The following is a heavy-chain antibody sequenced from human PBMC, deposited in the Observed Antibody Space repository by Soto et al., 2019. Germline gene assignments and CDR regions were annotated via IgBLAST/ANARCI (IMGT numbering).Heavy chain of an antibody. Sequence: QVPLVQSGAEVKEPGASVKVSCKPSGYTFTRNGIIWVRQAPGQGLEWVGWISTNSGNTDYAQKLQGRVTLTTDTSTNTAYLELRSLRSDDTAVYYCARDKDYMLDYWGQGTLVTVSS. D-gene: IGHD4-4*01. CDR2: ISTNSGNT. CDR3: ARDKDYMLDY. V-gene: IGHV1-18*01. CDR1: GYTFTRNG. J-gene: IGHJ4*02.